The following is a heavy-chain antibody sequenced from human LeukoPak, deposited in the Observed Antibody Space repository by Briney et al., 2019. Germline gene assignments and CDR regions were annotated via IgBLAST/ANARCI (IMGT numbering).Heavy chain of an antibody. CDR2: ISAYNGNT. D-gene: IGHD2-15*01. J-gene: IGHJ4*02. V-gene: IGHV1-18*04. CDR1: GYTFTSYG. CDR3: ARDAAVPRYCSGGSCYSVDFDY. Sequence: ASVKVSCKASGYTFTSYGISWVRQAPGQGLEWMGWISAYNGNTNYAQKLQGRVTMTTDTSTSTAYMELRGLRSDDTAVYYCARDAAVPRYCSGGSCYSVDFDYWGQGTLVTVSS.